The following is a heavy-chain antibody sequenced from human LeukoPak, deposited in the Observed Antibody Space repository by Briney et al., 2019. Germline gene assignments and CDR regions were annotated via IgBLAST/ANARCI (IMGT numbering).Heavy chain of an antibody. CDR1: GFTFSRYA. CDR3: ARDVSGSYFSAFDY. V-gene: IGHV3-30-3*01. Sequence: PGGSLRLSCAASGFTFSRYAMHWVRQAPGKGLEWVALISYDGTNKYYADSVKGRFTISRDNSKNTLYLQMNSLRAEDTAVYYCARDVSGSYFSAFDYWGQGTLVTVSS. J-gene: IGHJ4*02. CDR2: ISYDGTNK. D-gene: IGHD1-26*01.